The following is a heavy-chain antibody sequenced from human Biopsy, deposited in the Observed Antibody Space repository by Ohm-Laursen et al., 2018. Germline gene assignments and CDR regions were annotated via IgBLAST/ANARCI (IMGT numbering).Heavy chain of an antibody. V-gene: IGHV1-24*01. J-gene: IGHJ2*01. Sequence: SSVKVSCKVSGYTLTELSMHWVRQAPGKGLEWMGGFAPENGKTVYAQNFQARVSMTEDTSTDTAYMELRSLRSEDTAIYYCARFPLGAYDDSGSYRAVKHWYFDLWGRGTLVTVSS. CDR1: GYTLTELS. D-gene: IGHD3-22*01. CDR2: FAPENGKT. CDR3: ARFPLGAYDDSGSYRAVKHWYFDL.